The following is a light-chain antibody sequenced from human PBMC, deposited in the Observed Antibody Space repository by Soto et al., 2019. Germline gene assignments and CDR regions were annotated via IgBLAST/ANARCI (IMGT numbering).Light chain of an antibody. J-gene: IGLJ2*01. V-gene: IGLV2-11*01. CDR1: SGDVGPYNY. Sequence: QSALTQPASVSGSPGQSITISCTGTSGDVGPYNYVSWYQQHPGKAPKLMIYDVSGRPSGVPDRFSGSKSGNTASLTISGLQAEDEAEYYCCSYAGSYTVIFGGGTKLTVL. CDR3: CSYAGSYTVI. CDR2: DVS.